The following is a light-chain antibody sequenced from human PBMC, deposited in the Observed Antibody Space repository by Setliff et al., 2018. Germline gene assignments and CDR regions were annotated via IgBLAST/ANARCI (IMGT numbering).Light chain of an antibody. CDR3: QSYDTSLGRDV. V-gene: IGLV1-44*01. CDR1: SSNIGSNT. CDR2: SNN. Sequence: QSVLTQPPSASGTPGQRVTISCSGSSSNIGSNTVNWYQQLPGTAPKLLIYSNNQRPSGVPDRFSGSESGTSASLAISGLQSEDEADYYCQSYDTSLGRDVFGTGT. J-gene: IGLJ1*01.